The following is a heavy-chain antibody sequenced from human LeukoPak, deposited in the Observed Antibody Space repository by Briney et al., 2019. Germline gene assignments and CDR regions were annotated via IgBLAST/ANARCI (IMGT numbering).Heavy chain of an antibody. Sequence: GGSLRLSCAASGFTFSSYAMSWVRQAPGKGLEWVSAISGSGGSTYYADSVKGRFTISRDNSKNTLYLQMNSLRAEDTAVYYCAKDADYYDSSGPPYYFDYWGQGTLVTVSS. J-gene: IGHJ4*02. CDR1: GFTFSSYA. CDR2: ISGSGGST. CDR3: AKDADYYDSSGPPYYFDY. V-gene: IGHV3-23*01. D-gene: IGHD3-22*01.